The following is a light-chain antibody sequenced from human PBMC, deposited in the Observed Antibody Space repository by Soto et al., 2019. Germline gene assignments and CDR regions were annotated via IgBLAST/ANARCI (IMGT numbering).Light chain of an antibody. CDR3: SSYTSSTAYV. Sequence: QSALTQPASGSGSPRQSITISCTGTSSDVGGYNYVSWYPLHPGKAPKRILYEVTNRPSGVSDRFSGSKSGNTASLTISGLQAEDEADYYCSSYTSSTAYVFGTGTKVTVL. J-gene: IGLJ1*01. CDR1: SSDVGGYNY. V-gene: IGLV2-14*01. CDR2: EVT.